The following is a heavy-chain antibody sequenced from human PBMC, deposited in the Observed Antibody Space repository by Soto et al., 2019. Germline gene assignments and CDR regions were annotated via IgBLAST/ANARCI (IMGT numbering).Heavy chain of an antibody. D-gene: IGHD5-12*01. V-gene: IGHV1-18*01. CDR1: GYSFTSYG. J-gene: IGHJ4*02. CDR2: ISGYNGNT. CDR3: ARDRGYSGYGDS. Sequence: QVQLVQSGGEVKKPGASVKVSCKASGYSFTSYGISWVRQAPGQGLEWMGWISGYNGNTNYAQKFQGRVTMTTDTSTSPAYMEMRSLRSDATAVYYCARDRGYSGYGDSWGQGTLVTVSS.